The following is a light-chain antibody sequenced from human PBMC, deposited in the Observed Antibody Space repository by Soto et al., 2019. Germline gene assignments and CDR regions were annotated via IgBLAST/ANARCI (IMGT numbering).Light chain of an antibody. CDR3: HQRGSWPLT. Sequence: VLTQSPTALSSSLAERATLSCRASQSVSSYLAWYQQKPGQAPRLLIYGPSSRATGIPARFSGSGSGTDFTLTISSLEPEDSAVYYCHQRGSWPLTFGGGTKVDIK. V-gene: IGKV3-11*01. CDR2: GPS. CDR1: QSVSSY. J-gene: IGKJ4*01.